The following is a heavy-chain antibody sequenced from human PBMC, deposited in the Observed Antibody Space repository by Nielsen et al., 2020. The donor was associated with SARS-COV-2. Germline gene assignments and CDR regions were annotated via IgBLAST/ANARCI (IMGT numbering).Heavy chain of an antibody. Sequence: GESLKISCVASGFTFTNAWMSWVRQAPGKGLEWVSGISGGGGNTFYADSVKGRFTISRDNSKNTLYLQMNSLRAEDTAVYYCAKEGRAYYGSGSSFDYWGQGTLVTVSS. CDR3: AKEGRAYYGSGSSFDY. CDR1: GFTFTNAW. CDR2: ISGGGGNT. D-gene: IGHD3-10*01. V-gene: IGHV3-23*01. J-gene: IGHJ4*02.